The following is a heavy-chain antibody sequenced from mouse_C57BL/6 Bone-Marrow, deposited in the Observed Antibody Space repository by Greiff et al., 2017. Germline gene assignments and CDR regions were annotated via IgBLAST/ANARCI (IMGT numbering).Heavy chain of an antibody. CDR2: IHPNSGST. Sequence: QVQLQQPGAELVKPGASVKLSCKASGYTFTSYWMHWVKQRPGQGLEWIGMIHPNSGSTNYNEKFKSKATLTVDNSSSTASMPLSRLTSEDSADYDLAPIYSNLLYWYCEVWGTGTTVTGSS. D-gene: IGHD2-5*01. CDR1: GYTFTSYW. V-gene: IGHV1-64*01. J-gene: IGHJ1*03. CDR3: APIYSNLLYWYCEV.